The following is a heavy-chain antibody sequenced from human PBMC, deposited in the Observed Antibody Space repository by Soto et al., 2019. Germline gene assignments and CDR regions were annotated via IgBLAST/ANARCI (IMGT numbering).Heavy chain of an antibody. CDR3: ARGTMLRGPGYYYAMDV. V-gene: IGHV4-31*03. J-gene: IGHJ6*02. D-gene: IGHD3-10*01. CDR1: GDSISRNGYF. Sequence: SETLSLTCSVSGDSISRNGYFWTWIRQHQGKGLEWIGYIYYDGRSYYTPSLKSRVIISVDTSKNQFSLNLTAVTAADTAVYYCARGTMLRGPGYYYAMDVWGQGTTGTVSS. CDR2: IYYDGRS.